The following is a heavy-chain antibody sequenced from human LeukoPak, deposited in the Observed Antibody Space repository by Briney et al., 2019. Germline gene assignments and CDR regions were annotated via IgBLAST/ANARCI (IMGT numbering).Heavy chain of an antibody. J-gene: IGHJ4*02. Sequence: GGSLRLSCAVSGFTFSNAWMSWVRQAPGKGIKWVGQIRSKTDGGTTDYAAPVKGRFTISRNDSKNTLYLQMNSLKTEDTAVYYCTTEDYGDYVPDFWGQGTLVTVSS. D-gene: IGHD4-17*01. CDR3: TTEDYGDYVPDF. CDR1: GFTFSNAW. CDR2: IRSKTDGGTT. V-gene: IGHV3-15*01.